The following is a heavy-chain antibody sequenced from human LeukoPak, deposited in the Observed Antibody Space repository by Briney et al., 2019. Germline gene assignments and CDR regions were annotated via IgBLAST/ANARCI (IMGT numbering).Heavy chain of an antibody. J-gene: IGHJ4*02. CDR3: AKLSYQPRFLEWLRTDY. Sequence: GGSLRLSCAASGFTFSSYAMSWVRQAPGKGLEWVSAINGSGGSTYYADSVKGRFTISRDNSKNTLYLQMNSLRAEDTAVYYCAKLSYQPRFLEWLRTDYWGQGTLVTVSS. V-gene: IGHV3-23*01. D-gene: IGHD3-3*01. CDR2: INGSGGST. CDR1: GFTFSSYA.